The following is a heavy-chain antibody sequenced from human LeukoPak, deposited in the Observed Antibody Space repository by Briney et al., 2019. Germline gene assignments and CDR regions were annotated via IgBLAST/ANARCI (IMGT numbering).Heavy chain of an antibody. CDR2: IRSKTNSYAT. CDR1: GFIFNDSA. CDR3: TGGNDY. J-gene: IGHJ4*02. D-gene: IGHD4-23*01. V-gene: IGHV3-73*01. Sequence: PGGSLRLSCAASGFIFNDSAIQWVRQASGKGLEWVGRIRSKTNSYATAYGASVKGRFTFSRDDSKNTAYLQMNSLKIEDTAVYYCTGGNDYWGQGTLVTVSS.